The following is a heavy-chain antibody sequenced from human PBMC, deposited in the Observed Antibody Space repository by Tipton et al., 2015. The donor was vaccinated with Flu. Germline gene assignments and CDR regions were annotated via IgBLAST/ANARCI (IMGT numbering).Heavy chain of an antibody. V-gene: IGHV4-61*02. D-gene: IGHD3-22*01. Sequence: LRLSCTASGGSIRSGSYYWTWIRQPAGKGLEWIGRIYTSGSTNYNPSLTNRVTISVDPSKNQFSLKLTSVTAADTAVYYCAREVLGGGGYKSRNDAFHIWGQGTRVTVAS. CDR3: AREVLGGGGYKSRNDAFHI. J-gene: IGHJ3*02. CDR2: IYTSGST. CDR1: GGSIRSGSYY.